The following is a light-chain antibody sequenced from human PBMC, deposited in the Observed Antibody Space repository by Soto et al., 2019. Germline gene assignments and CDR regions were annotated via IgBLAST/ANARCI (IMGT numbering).Light chain of an antibody. CDR2: DAS. V-gene: IGKV1-5*01. Sequence: DIQMTQSPSTLPASVGDRVTITCRASQSISSWLAWYQQKPGKAPKLLIYDASGLESGVPSRFSGSGSGTEFTLTISSLQPDDFATYYCHQYNSYSPTFGQGTKVDIK. J-gene: IGKJ1*01. CDR1: QSISSW. CDR3: HQYNSYSPT.